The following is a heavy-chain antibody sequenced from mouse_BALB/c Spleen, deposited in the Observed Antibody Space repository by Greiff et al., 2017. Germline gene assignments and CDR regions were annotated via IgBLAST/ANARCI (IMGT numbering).Heavy chain of an antibody. V-gene: IGHV3-2*02. CDR2: ISYSGST. CDR1: GYSITSDYA. J-gene: IGHJ3*01. CDR3: ARYGDYDSFAY. Sequence: EVHLVESGPGLVKPSQSLSLTCTVTGYSITSDYAWNWIRQFPGNKLEWMGYISYSGSTSYNPSLKSRISITRDTSKNQFFLQLNSVTTEDTATYYCARYGDYDSFAYWGQGTLVTVSA. D-gene: IGHD2-4*01.